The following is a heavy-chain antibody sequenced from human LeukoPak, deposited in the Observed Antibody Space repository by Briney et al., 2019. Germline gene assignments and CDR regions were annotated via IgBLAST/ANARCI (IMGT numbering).Heavy chain of an antibody. CDR2: IYHSGST. CDR3: ARGYYDFWSAQVYYFDY. CDR1: GYSISSGYY. D-gene: IGHD3-3*01. J-gene: IGHJ4*02. Sequence: SETLSLTCTVSGYSISSGYYWGWIRQPPGKGLEWIGSIYHSGSTYYNPSLKSRVTISVDTSKNQFSLKLSSVTAADTAVYYCARGYYDFWSAQVYYFDYWGQGTLVTVSS. V-gene: IGHV4-38-2*02.